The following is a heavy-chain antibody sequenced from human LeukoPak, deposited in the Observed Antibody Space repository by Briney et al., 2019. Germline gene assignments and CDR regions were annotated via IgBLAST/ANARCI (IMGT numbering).Heavy chain of an antibody. Sequence: SETLSLTCTVSGGSISSYYWSWIRQPPGKGLEWIGYIYYSGSTNYNPSLKSRVTISVDTSKNQFSLKLSSATAADTAVYYCARLDLKQWRGVFDYWGQGTLVTVSS. CDR3: ARLDLKQWRGVFDY. V-gene: IGHV4-59*08. D-gene: IGHD6-19*01. J-gene: IGHJ4*02. CDR1: GGSISSYY. CDR2: IYYSGST.